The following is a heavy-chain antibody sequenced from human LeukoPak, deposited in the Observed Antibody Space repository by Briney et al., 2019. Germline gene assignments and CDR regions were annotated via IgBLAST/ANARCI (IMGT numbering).Heavy chain of an antibody. Sequence: GRSPRLSCAASGFTFSSSEMNWVRQAPGKGLEWVSSISGSGGSTYYADSVKGRFTISRDNSKNTLYLQMNSLRAEDTAVYYCAKDRTTAYSSSFYVYWGQGTLDPVFS. CDR2: ISGSGGST. J-gene: IGHJ4*02. D-gene: IGHD6-13*01. V-gene: IGHV3-23*01. CDR3: AKDRTTAYSSSFYVY. CDR1: GFTFSSSE.